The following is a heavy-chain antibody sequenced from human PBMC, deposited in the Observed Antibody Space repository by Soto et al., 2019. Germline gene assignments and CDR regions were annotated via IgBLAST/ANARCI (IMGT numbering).Heavy chain of an antibody. CDR1: GGSISSSSYY. V-gene: IGHV4-39*01. CDR2: IYYSGST. D-gene: IGHD2-2*02. Sequence: SETLSLTCTVSGGSISSSSYYWGWIRHPPGKGLGWIGSIYYSGSTYYNPSLKSRVTISVDTSKNQFSLKLSSVTAADTAVYYRARSPPHIREYFQYRGKGTLLTVSS. J-gene: IGHJ1*01. CDR3: ARSPPHIREYFQY.